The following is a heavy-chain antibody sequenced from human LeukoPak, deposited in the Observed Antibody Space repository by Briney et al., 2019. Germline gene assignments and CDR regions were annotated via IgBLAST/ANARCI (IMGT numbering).Heavy chain of an antibody. V-gene: IGHV5-51*01. CDR3: ARLRSSGWYRRGTYYFDY. D-gene: IGHD6-19*01. J-gene: IGHJ4*02. CDR1: GYSFTSYW. CDR2: IHLGDSDT. Sequence: GESLKISCKGSGYSFTSYWIGWVRQMPGKGLEWMGIIHLGDSDTRYSPSFQGQVTISADKSISTAYLQWSSLKASGTAMYYCARLRSSGWYRRGTYYFDYWGQGTLVTVSS.